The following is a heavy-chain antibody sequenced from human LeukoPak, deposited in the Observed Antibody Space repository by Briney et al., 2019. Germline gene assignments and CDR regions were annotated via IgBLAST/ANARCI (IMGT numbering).Heavy chain of an antibody. J-gene: IGHJ6*02. CDR2: ISYDGSNK. V-gene: IGHV3-30*03. CDR1: GFTFSSYG. CDR3: ARIYSSSWSVYYYYYYGMDV. Sequence: GGSLRLSCAASGFTFSSYGMHWVRRAPGKGLEWVAVISYDGSNKYYADSVKGRFTISRDNSKNTLYLQMNSLRAEDTAVYYCARIYSSSWSVYYYYYYGMDVWGQGTTVTVSS. D-gene: IGHD6-13*01.